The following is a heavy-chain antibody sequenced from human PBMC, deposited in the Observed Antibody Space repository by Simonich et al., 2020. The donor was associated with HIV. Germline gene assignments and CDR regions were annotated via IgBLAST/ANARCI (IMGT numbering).Heavy chain of an antibody. D-gene: IGHD2-15*01. J-gene: IGHJ4*02. CDR1: GYTFTDYY. Sequence: EVQRVQSGAEVKKPGATVKISCKVSGYTFTDYYIHWVHQAPGNGLEWMGLVVPEDGEAVFAEKFQDRVTITADTSTDTAYMELSGLRSEDTAVYYCATPSLAATAFDYWGQGTLVTVSS. CDR2: VVPEDGEA. CDR3: ATPSLAATAFDY. V-gene: IGHV1-69-2*01.